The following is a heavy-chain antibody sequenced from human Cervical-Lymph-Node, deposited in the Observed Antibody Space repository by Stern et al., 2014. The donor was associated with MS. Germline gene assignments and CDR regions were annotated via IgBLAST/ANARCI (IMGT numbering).Heavy chain of an antibody. CDR3: AREGKVGAFFDS. D-gene: IGHD1-26*01. V-gene: IGHV3-30*01. J-gene: IGHJ5*01. CDR1: GFTFSSYP. CDR2: ISKDDSNK. Sequence: QVQLVESGGGVVPPGRSLRLSCAASGFTFSSYPMHWVRQAPGQGLEWVTIISKDDSNKYYADSVRGRFNISRDKSKNTLYLQMISLGTDDTAVYYCAREGKVGAFFDSWGQGTLVTVSS.